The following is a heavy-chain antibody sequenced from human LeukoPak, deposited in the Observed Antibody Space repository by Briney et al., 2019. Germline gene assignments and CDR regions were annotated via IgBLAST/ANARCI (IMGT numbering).Heavy chain of an antibody. V-gene: IGHV3-23*01. D-gene: IGHD1-26*01. CDR2: ISGNGRIT. CDR1: GFTFSSYG. J-gene: IGHJ5*02. CDR3: AKDPEAGATSNWFDP. Sequence: PGGSLRLSCAASGFTFSSYGMSWVRQAPGKGLEWVSAISGNGRITYYADSVKGRFTISRDNPKNTLYLQMNSLRAEDTAVYHCAKDPEAGATSNWFDPWGQGTLVTVSS.